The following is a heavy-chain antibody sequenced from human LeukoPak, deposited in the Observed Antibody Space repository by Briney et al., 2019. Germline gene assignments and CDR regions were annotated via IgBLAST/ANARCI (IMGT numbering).Heavy chain of an antibody. CDR3: ARGRQTYYDILTGYKTYYFDY. CDR1: GGSFSGYY. J-gene: IGHJ4*02. Sequence: SETLSLTCAVYGGSFSGYYWSWIRQPPGKGLEWIGEINHSGSTNYNPSLKSRVTISVGTSKNQFSLKLSSVTAADTAVYYCARGRQTYYDILTGYKTYYFDYWGQGTLVTVSS. D-gene: IGHD3-9*01. V-gene: IGHV4-34*01. CDR2: INHSGST.